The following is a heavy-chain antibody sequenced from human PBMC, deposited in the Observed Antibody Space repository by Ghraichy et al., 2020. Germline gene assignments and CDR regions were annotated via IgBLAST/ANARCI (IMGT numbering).Heavy chain of an antibody. CDR3: TTLGSVKTARGAWFDS. CDR1: GYKFNDYY. D-gene: IGHD4-11*01. V-gene: IGHV1-2*02. J-gene: IGHJ5*01. Sequence: ASVKVSCKASGYKFNDYYMYWVRQAPGQGLEWMGWINPNSGATKYAQNFQGRVTMTRDTSSRTAYMELSRLRSDDTAVYYCTTLGSVKTARGAWFDSRGQGTLVIVSS. CDR2: INPNSGAT.